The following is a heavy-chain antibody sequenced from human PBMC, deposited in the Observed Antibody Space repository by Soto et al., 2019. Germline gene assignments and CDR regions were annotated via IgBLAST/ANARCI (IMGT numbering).Heavy chain of an antibody. CDR1: GFTFSSSW. CDR2: STSDGSDT. J-gene: IGHJ5*02. V-gene: IGHV3-74*01. Sequence: EVRVVESGGGLFRPGGSLRLSCAASGFTFSSSWMHWVRQVPGKGLVWGSCSTSDGSDTRYADSVKGRFTISRDNAKNTVYLQMNSRRAEDTAVYYCVGSCSSGGCSWGPGTLVTVSS. D-gene: IGHD2-8*01. CDR3: VGSCSSGGCS.